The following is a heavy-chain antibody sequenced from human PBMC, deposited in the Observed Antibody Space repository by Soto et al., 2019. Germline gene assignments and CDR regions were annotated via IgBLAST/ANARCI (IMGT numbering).Heavy chain of an antibody. D-gene: IGHD6-13*01. V-gene: IGHV3-21*01. Sequence: PGGSLRLSCAASGFTFSSYSMNWVRQAPGKGLEWVSSISSSSSYIYYADSVKGRFTISRDNAKNSLYLQMNSLRAEDTAVYYCARSTGYSSSWYENWFDPWGQGTLVTVSS. CDR3: ARSTGYSSSWYENWFDP. CDR1: GFTFSSYS. CDR2: ISSSSSYI. J-gene: IGHJ5*02.